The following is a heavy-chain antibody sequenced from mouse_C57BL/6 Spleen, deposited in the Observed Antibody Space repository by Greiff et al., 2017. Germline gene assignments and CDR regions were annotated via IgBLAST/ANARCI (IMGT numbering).Heavy chain of an antibody. J-gene: IGHJ3*01. CDR3: AGGLLRYPFAY. CDR2: IHPNSGST. CDR1: GYTFTSYW. V-gene: IGHV1-64*01. Sequence: QVQLQQPGAELVQPGASVKLSCKASGYTFTSYWMHWVKQRPGQGLEWIGMIHPNSGSTNYNEKFKGKATLTVDKSSSPAYMQLSSLTSEDSAVYYCAGGLLRYPFAYWGQGTLVTVSA. D-gene: IGHD1-1*01.